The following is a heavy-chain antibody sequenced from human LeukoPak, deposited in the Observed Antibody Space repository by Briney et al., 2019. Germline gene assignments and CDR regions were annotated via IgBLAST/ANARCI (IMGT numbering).Heavy chain of an antibody. V-gene: IGHV4-61*02. D-gene: IGHD2-2*01. CDR3: ARTPVCSSTSCYVFDY. Sequence: PSETLSLTCTVSGGSLSSGSYYWSWIRQPAGKGLEWIGRIYTSGSTNYNPSLKSRVTISVDTSKNQFSLKLSSVTAADTAVYYCARTPVCSSTSCYVFDYWGQGTLVTVSS. CDR1: GGSLSSGSYY. J-gene: IGHJ4*02. CDR2: IYTSGST.